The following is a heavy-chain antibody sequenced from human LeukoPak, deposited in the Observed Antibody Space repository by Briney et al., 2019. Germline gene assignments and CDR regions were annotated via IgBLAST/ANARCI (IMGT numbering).Heavy chain of an antibody. V-gene: IGHV3-23*01. D-gene: IGHD6-19*01. J-gene: IGHJ4*02. CDR2: ISNSVGTT. CDR1: GFTFSNYA. CDR3: ARALYGSGWCQDY. Sequence: GGSLRLSCAASGFTFSNYAMSWVRKAPGKGLGWVSTISNSVGTTYYADSVKGRFTISRDNSRNTLYLQVNSLRAEDTALYYCARALYGSGWCQDYWGQGTLVTVSS.